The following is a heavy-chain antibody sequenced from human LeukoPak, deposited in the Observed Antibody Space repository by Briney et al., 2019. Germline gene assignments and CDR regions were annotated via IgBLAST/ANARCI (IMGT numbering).Heavy chain of an antibody. CDR2: ISYDGSNK. D-gene: IGHD4-17*01. V-gene: IGHV3-30-3*02. Sequence: PGGSLRLSCAASGFTFSSYAMHWVRQAPGKGLEWVAVISYDGSNKYYADSVKGRFTISRDNSKNTLYLQINSLRAEDTAVYYCAKNGVPVRIWGQGTLVTVSS. CDR1: GFTFSSYA. J-gene: IGHJ4*02. CDR3: AKNGVPVRI.